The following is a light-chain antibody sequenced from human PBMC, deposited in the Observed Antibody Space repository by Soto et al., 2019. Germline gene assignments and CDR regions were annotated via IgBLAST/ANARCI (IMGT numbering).Light chain of an antibody. V-gene: IGKV3-15*01. CDR3: EQYNNWPFS. Sequence: EISMTQFPAILSASPGGGATLSCRAAQDVTTNFAWYQLRRGQPPRLLIYDISTRASGVPSRFSGSGSGTEFTLTFSGLQSEDFALYFFEQYNNWPFSFGPVTRLEIK. J-gene: IGKJ5*01. CDR2: DIS. CDR1: QDVTTN.